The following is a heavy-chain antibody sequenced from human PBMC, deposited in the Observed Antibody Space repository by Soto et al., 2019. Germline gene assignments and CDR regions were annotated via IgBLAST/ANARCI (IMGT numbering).Heavy chain of an antibody. Sequence: QVQLVQSGAEVKKPGASVKVSCKASGYTFTTYGITWVRQAPGQGLEWMGWISAYRGNTNDAQKLQGRLTVTTDTSTNTAYMDLRSLRSDDTAVYYCARVVKAGDYGDYGRYYFDYWGHGTLVTVSS. CDR1: GYTFTTYG. V-gene: IGHV1-18*04. J-gene: IGHJ4*01. D-gene: IGHD4-17*01. CDR3: ARVVKAGDYGDYGRYYFDY. CDR2: ISAYRGNT.